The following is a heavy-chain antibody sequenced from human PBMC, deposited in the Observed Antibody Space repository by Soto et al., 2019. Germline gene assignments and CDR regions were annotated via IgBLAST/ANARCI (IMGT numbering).Heavy chain of an antibody. J-gene: IGHJ5*02. CDR3: PVSSSGWGGGWFDP. Sequence: EVQLLESGGGLVQPGGSLRLSCAASGFTFSSYAMSWVRQAPGKGLEWVSAISGSGGSTYYADSVKGRFTISRDNSKNTLYLQMNSLRAEDTAVYDCPVSSSGWGGGWFDPWGQGTLVTVSS. V-gene: IGHV3-23*01. D-gene: IGHD6-19*01. CDR2: ISGSGGST. CDR1: GFTFSSYA.